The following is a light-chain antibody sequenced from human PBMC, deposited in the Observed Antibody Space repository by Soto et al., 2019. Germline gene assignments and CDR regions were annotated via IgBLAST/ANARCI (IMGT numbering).Light chain of an antibody. J-gene: IGLJ1*01. CDR3: CSYAGSYTFV. Sequence: QSVLTQPRSVSGSPGQSVTISCTGTSSDVGGYNYVSWYQQYPGKAPKIMIYDVSKRPSGVPDRFSGSKSDNTASLTISGLQAEDEADYYCCSYAGSYTFVFGIGTKVTVL. V-gene: IGLV2-11*01. CDR2: DVS. CDR1: SSDVGGYNY.